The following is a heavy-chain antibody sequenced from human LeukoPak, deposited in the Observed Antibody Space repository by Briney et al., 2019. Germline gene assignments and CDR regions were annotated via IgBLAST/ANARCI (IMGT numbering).Heavy chain of an antibody. CDR1: GYTFTNYY. D-gene: IGHD3-22*01. CDR2: INPSGGST. V-gene: IGHV1-46*01. J-gene: IGHJ4*02. CDR3: ARDIFSRVYYDSSGPSSDY. Sequence: GASVKVSCKASGYTFTNYYMHWVRRAPGQGLEWMGIINPSGGSTSYAQKFQGRVTMTRDTSTSTVYMELSSLRSEDTAVYYCARDIFSRVYYDSSGPSSDYWGQGTLVTVSS.